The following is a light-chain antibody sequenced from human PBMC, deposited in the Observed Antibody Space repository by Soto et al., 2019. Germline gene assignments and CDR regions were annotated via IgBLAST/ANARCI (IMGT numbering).Light chain of an antibody. Sequence: QSALTQPASVSGSPGQSVTFSCTGTSSDVGGYDYVSWYQQHPGKAPKLIIFEVSNRPSGVSNRFSASKSVNTASLTISGLQTEDEADYFCSSYTSSNTYVFGTGTKVTVL. CDR2: EVS. J-gene: IGLJ1*01. CDR3: SSYTSSNTYV. CDR1: SSDVGGYDY. V-gene: IGLV2-14*01.